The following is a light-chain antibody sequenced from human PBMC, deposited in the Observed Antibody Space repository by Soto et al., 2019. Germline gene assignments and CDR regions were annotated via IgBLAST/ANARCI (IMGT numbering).Light chain of an antibody. V-gene: IGKV3-11*01. J-gene: IGKJ4*01. Sequence: EIVLTQSPATLSLSPGERATLSCRASQSIITYLAWYQQKPGQAPRLLIYDASNRATGIPARFSGSGSGTDFTLTISSLEPEDFAVYFCQQRTKWPLTFGGGTKVEIK. CDR3: QQRTKWPLT. CDR1: QSIITY. CDR2: DAS.